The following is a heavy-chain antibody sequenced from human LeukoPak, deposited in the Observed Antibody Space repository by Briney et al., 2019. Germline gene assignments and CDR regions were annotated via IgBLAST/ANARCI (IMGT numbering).Heavy chain of an antibody. V-gene: IGHV3-23*01. CDR1: GFIFSSYA. Sequence: QPGGSLRLSCAASGFIFSSYAMSWVRQAPGKGLEWVSGISVSGDSTYYADSVKGRFTISRDNSKNTLYLQLNSLRAEDTALYYCAKVGSLFHYDSSGYYQDYWGQGTLVTVSS. J-gene: IGHJ4*02. D-gene: IGHD3-22*01. CDR3: AKVGSLFHYDSSGYYQDY. CDR2: ISVSGDST.